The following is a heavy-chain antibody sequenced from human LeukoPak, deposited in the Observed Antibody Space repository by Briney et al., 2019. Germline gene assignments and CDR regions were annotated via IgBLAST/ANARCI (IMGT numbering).Heavy chain of an antibody. CDR1: GYTFTEYY. CDR3: ARGQSLDDY. J-gene: IGHJ4*02. CDR2: INPNSGGA. Sequence: ASVKVSCKASGYTFTEYYMHWVRQAPGQGLEWMGWINPNSGGANNAEKFQGRVTMTRDTSISTAYMELSRLRYDDTALYYCARGQSLDDYWGQGTLVTVSS. V-gene: IGHV1-2*02.